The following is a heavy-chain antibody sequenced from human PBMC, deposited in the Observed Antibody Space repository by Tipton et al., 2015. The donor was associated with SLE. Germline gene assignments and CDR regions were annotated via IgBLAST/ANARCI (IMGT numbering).Heavy chain of an antibody. CDR3: ATHPGAASGFFDY. CDR1: GGSISSYY. D-gene: IGHD6-13*01. CDR2: IYYSWST. J-gene: IGHJ4*02. Sequence: TLSLTCTVSGGSISSYYWSWIRQPPGKGLEWIGDIYYSWSTNYNPSLKSRVTISVDTSKNQFSLMLSSVTAADTAVYYCATHPGAASGFFDYWGQGTLVTVSS. V-gene: IGHV4-59*08.